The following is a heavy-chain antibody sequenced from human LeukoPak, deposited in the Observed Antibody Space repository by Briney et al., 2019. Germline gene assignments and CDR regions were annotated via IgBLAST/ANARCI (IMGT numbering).Heavy chain of an antibody. J-gene: IGHJ5*02. CDR1: GFTFNSYA. V-gene: IGHV3-23*01. Sequence: GGSLRLSCAGFGFTFNSYAMTWVRQAPGKGLKWVSGISGSGGTTYYADSVKGRFTISRDNFNNTLYLQMNSMRVEDTALYFCAKGVVDYYDSSGYYPSDLWGQGTLVTVSS. CDR3: AKGVVDYYDSSGYYPSDL. CDR2: ISGSGGTT. D-gene: IGHD3-22*01.